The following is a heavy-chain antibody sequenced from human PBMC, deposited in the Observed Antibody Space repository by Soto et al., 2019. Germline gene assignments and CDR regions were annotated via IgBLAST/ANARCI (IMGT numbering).Heavy chain of an antibody. Sequence: PSETLSLTCAVYGGSFSGYYWSWIRQPPGKGLEWIGEINHSGSTNYNPSLKSRVTISVDTSKNQFSLKLSSVTAADTAVYYCERDFYELHGVRSAFDIWGQGAMVPVS. CDR2: INHSGST. CDR3: ERDFYELHGVRSAFDI. J-gene: IGHJ3*02. CDR1: GGSFSGYY. D-gene: IGHD3-22*01. V-gene: IGHV4-34*01.